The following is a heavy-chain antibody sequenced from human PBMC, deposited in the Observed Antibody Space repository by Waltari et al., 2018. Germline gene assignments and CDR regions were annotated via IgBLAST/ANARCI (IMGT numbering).Heavy chain of an antibody. CDR2: MKYDGIEQ. CDR1: GFTFSSYW. CDR3: ARDLVRGAPPYTMDV. Sequence: EERLVESGGGLVQPGGSLRLSCAASGFTFSSYWMSWVRQAPGEGLGLVALMKYDGIEQYYRDSVRGRFTISRDNAKNSLYWQMHGLRAEDSAIYYCARDLVRGAPPYTMDVWGQGTTVTVSS. D-gene: IGHD3-10*01. V-gene: IGHV3-7*01. J-gene: IGHJ6*02.